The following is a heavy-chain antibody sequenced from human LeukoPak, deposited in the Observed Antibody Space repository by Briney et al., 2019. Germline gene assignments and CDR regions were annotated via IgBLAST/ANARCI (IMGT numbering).Heavy chain of an antibody. J-gene: IGHJ4*02. CDR2: IYTSGST. V-gene: IGHV4-4*07. CDR1: GGPISSYY. CDR3: ARWNYDILTGYRYFDY. Sequence: SETLFLTCTVSGGPISSYYWSWIRQPAGKGLEWIGRIYTSGSTNYNPSLKSRVTMSVDTSKNQFSLEVNSLTAADTAVYYCARWNYDILTGYRYFDYWGQGTLVTVSS. D-gene: IGHD3-9*01.